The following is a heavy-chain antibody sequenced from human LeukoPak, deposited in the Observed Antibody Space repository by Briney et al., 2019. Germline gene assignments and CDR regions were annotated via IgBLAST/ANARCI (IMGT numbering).Heavy chain of an antibody. J-gene: IGHJ6*03. Sequence: SQTLSLTCAISGDSVSSNSAAWNWIRQSPSRGLEWLGRTYYRSKWYNDYAVSVKSRITINPDTSKNQFSLQLNSMTPEDTAVYYCARTPSSSWYLYYYYYYMDVWGKGTTVTVSS. CDR3: ARTPSSSWYLYYYYYYMDV. CDR1: GDSVSSNSAA. V-gene: IGHV6-1*01. D-gene: IGHD6-13*01. CDR2: TYYRSKWYN.